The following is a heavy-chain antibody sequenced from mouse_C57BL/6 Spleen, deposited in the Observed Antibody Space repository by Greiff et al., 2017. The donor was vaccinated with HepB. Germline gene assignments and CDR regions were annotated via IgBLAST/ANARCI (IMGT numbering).Heavy chain of an antibody. Sequence: DVMLVESGPSLVRPSQTLSLTCTVTGFSINSDCYWLWIRQFPGNKLEYIGYTFYSGITYYNPTLESRTYITRDTSKNQFSLKLSSVTTEDTATYYCARGMVTTYYAMDYWGQGTSVTVSS. D-gene: IGHD2-2*01. V-gene: IGHV3-3*01. J-gene: IGHJ4*01. CDR3: ARGMVTTYYAMDY. CDR1: GFSINSDCY. CDR2: TFYSGIT.